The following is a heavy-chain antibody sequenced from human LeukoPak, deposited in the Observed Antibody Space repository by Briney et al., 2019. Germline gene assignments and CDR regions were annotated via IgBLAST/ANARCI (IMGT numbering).Heavy chain of an antibody. CDR2: IYSGGST. D-gene: IGHD1-14*01. J-gene: IGHJ3*02. V-gene: IGHV3-53*01. CDR1: GFTFSTCA. CDR3: ARVRLDRSERNLDAFEN. Sequence: GGSLRLSCAASGFTFSTCAMGWVRQAPGKGLEWVSSIYSGGSTYYADSVKGRFTISRDNSKNTVYLQMNSLRAEDTAVYFCARVRLDRSERNLDAFENWGQGTMVTVSS.